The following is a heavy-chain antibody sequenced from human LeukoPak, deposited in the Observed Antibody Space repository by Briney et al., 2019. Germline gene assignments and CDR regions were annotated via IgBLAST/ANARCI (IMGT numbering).Heavy chain of an antibody. V-gene: IGHV4-34*01. CDR3: AHFKRLIDFWSGYYLPYGMDV. CDR2: INHSGST. Sequence: SVTLSLTCAVYGGSFSGYYWSWIRQPPGKGLEWIGEINHSGSTNYNPSLKSRVTISVDTSKNQFSLKLSSVTAADTAVYYCAHFKRLIDFWSGYYLPYGMDVWGQGTTVTVSS. CDR1: GGSFSGYY. D-gene: IGHD3-3*01. J-gene: IGHJ6*02.